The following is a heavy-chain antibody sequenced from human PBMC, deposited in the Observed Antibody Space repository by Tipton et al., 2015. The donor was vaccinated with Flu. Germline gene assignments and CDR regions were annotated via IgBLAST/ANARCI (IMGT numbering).Heavy chain of an antibody. J-gene: IGHJ6*02. CDR2: IYSAGST. CDR1: GFNFADYV. V-gene: IGHV3-53*01. CDR3: ARVLSSEYYYGMDV. Sequence: GSLRLSCAASGFNFADYVMTWVRQAPGKGLEWVSLIYSAGSTYYADSVKGRFTISRDNSKNTVFLQMNTLRAEDTAVYYCARVLSSEYYYGMDVWGQGTTVTVSS. D-gene: IGHD3-16*02.